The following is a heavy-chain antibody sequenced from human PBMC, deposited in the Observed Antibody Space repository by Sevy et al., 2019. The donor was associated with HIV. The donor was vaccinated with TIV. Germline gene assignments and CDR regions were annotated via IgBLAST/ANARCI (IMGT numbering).Heavy chain of an antibody. V-gene: IGHV3-15*01. Sequence: GGSLRLSCVASGIAFRNVWMNWVRQAPGKGLEWVGRIKTKSDGGTKDYAEPVKGGFTILRDDAKNTLYLQMNSLETKDKAVYYCTTEGIYCSDHCFHTEGFDFGAQGTLVTVSS. CDR1: GIAFRNVW. CDR3: TTEGIYCSDHCFHTEGFDF. CDR2: IKTKSDGGTK. J-gene: IGHJ4*02. D-gene: IGHD2-21*01.